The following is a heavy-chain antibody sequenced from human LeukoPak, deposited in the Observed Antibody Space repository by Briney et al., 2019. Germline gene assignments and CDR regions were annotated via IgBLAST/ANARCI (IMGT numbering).Heavy chain of an antibody. J-gene: IGHJ6*02. V-gene: IGHV7-4-1*02. D-gene: IGHD6-13*01. Sequence: GASVKVSCKASGYTFTSYGISWVRQAPGQGLEWMGWINTNTGNPTYAQGFTGRFVFSLDTSVSTAYLQISSLKAEDTAVYYCARKTMYSSSWYVPPYGMDVWGQGTTVTVSS. CDR2: INTNTGNP. CDR1: GYTFTSYG. CDR3: ARKTMYSSSWYVPPYGMDV.